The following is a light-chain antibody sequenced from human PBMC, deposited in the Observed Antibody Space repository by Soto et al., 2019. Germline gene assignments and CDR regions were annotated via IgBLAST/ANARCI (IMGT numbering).Light chain of an antibody. V-gene: IGLV2-14*01. CDR3: TSYSRYRVLV. CDR1: SSDIGGYKY. Sequence: ALAQPASVSGSLGQSITISCTGTSSDIGGYKYVSWYQQHPGKAPKLIIFEVSNRPSGVSDRFSGSNSGNTASLTISGLQAEDEADYYCTSYSRYRVLVFGGGTKVTVL. J-gene: IGLJ3*02. CDR2: EVS.